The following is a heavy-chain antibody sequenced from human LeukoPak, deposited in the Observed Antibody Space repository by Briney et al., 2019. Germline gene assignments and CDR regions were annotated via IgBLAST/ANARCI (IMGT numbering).Heavy chain of an antibody. J-gene: IGHJ5*02. D-gene: IGHD1-26*01. CDR3: ASSPGGLVGASEIGPNWFDP. CDR2: ISSSSSYI. CDR1: GFTFSSYS. V-gene: IGHV3-21*01. Sequence: PGGSLRLSCAASGFTFSSYSMNWVRQAPGKGLEWVSSISSSSSYIYYADSVKGRFTISRDNAKNSLYLQMNSLRAEDTAVYYCASSPGGLVGASEIGPNWFDPWGQGTLVTVSS.